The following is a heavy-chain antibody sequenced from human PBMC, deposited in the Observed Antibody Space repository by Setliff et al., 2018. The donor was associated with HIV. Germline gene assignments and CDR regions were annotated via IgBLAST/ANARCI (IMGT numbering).Heavy chain of an antibody. Sequence: GGSLRLSCAASGFTFSSYDMHWVRQATGKGLEWVSAIGTAGDTYYPGSVKGRFTISRENAKNSLYLQMNSLRAGDTAVYYCARAHMESNSGSYYFDYWGQGTLVTVS. CDR1: GFTFSSYD. D-gene: IGHD1-26*01. CDR2: IGTAGDT. CDR3: ARAHMESNSGSYYFDY. J-gene: IGHJ4*02. V-gene: IGHV3-13*01.